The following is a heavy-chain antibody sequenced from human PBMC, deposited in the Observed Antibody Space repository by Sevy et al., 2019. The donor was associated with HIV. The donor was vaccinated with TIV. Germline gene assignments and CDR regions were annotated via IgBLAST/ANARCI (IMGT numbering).Heavy chain of an antibody. CDR2: ISSSGSTI. CDR3: ARVGLRWYTYYYYGMDV. J-gene: IGHJ6*02. Sequence: GGSLRLSCAASGFTFSSYEMNWVRQAPGKGLEWVSYISSSGSTIYYADSVKGRFTISRDNAKNSLYRQMNSLRAEDTAVYYCARVGLRWYTYYYYGMDVWGQGTTVTVSS. CDR1: GFTFSSYE. D-gene: IGHD4-17*01. V-gene: IGHV3-48*03.